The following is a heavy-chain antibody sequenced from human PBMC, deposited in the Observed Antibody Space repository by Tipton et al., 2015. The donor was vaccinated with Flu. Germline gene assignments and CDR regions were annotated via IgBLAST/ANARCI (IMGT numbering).Heavy chain of an antibody. CDR1: GGSISHYY. CDR2: IYYSGST. D-gene: IGHD6-19*01. J-gene: IGHJ4*02. CDR3: ARGWQWLADAFDY. Sequence: TLSLTCTVSGGSISHYYWSWIRQSPGKGLEWIGYIYYSGSTNYNPTLKSRAPISVDASKSRFSLKLSSVTAADTAVYYCARGWQWLADAFDYWGQGTLVTVSS. V-gene: IGHV4-59*08.